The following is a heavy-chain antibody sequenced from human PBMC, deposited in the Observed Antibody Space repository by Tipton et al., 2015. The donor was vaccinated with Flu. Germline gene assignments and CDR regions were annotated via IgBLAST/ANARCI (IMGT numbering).Heavy chain of an antibody. V-gene: IGHV3-64*02. CDR2: ISGNGDII. CDR1: GFTFSNYA. J-gene: IGHJ4*02. CDR3: ARIAFTRSDGKYLDY. D-gene: IGHD2-21*01. Sequence: GSLRLSCAASGFTFSNYAMHWVRQAPGMGMEYVSAISGNGDIIYYADSVKGRFTISRENSKNTLYLQMGSLRDEDMAVYYCARIAFTRSDGKYLDYWGRGTLVTVSS.